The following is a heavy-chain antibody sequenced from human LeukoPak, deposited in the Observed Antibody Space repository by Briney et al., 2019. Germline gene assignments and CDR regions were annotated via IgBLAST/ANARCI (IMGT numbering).Heavy chain of an antibody. J-gene: IGHJ4*02. V-gene: IGHV3-7*01. D-gene: IGHD3-3*01. CDR3: ARENTIFGVVINY. CDR1: GFTFSSYW. CDR2: IKQDGSEK. Sequence: GGSLRLSCAASGFTFSSYWMSWVRQAPGKGLEWVANIKQDGSEKYYVDSVKGRFTISRDNAKNSLYLQMNSLRDEDTVVYYCARENTIFGVVINYWGQGTLVTVSS.